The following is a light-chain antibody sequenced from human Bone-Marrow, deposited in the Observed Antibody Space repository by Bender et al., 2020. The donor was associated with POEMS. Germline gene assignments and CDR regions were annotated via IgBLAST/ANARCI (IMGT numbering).Light chain of an antibody. CDR3: CSYAGSRTYV. V-gene: IGLV2-23*01. CDR1: SSDVGSYNF. CDR2: EGN. J-gene: IGLJ1*01. Sequence: QSALTQPASVSGSPGQSITISCTGTSSDVGSYNFVSWYQQHPGKAPKLMLYEGNKRPSGVSNRFSASKSGNTASLTISGLQAEDEAEYYCCSYAGSRTYVFGSGTKVTVL.